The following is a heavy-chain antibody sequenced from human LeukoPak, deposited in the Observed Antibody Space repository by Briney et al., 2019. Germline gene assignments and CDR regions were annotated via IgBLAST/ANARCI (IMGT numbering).Heavy chain of an antibody. Sequence: GGSLRLSCAASGFTFSSYAMSWVRQAPGKGLEWVSAISGSGGSTYYADSVKGRFTISRDNSKNTLYLQMNSLRAEDTAVYYCAKDLDIVVVPAAGYAYWGQGTLVTVSS. CDR3: AKDLDIVVVPAAGYAY. D-gene: IGHD2-2*01. CDR2: ISGSGGST. CDR1: GFTFSSYA. V-gene: IGHV3-23*01. J-gene: IGHJ4*02.